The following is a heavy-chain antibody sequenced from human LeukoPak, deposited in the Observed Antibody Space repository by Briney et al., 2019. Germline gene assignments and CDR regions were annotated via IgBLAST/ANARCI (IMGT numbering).Heavy chain of an antibody. CDR2: INHSGST. J-gene: IGHJ4*02. Sequence: PSETLSLTCAVYGGSFSGYYWSWIRQPPGKGLEWIGEINHSGSTNYNPSLKSRVTISVDTSKNQFSLKLSSVTAADTAVYYCARGWGTLDYWGQGTLVTVSS. D-gene: IGHD7-27*01. CDR1: GGSFSGYY. V-gene: IGHV4-34*01. CDR3: ARGWGTLDY.